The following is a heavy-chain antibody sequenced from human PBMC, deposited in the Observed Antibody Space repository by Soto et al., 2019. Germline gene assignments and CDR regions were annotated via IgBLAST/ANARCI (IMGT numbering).Heavy chain of an antibody. CDR1: GGSISSYY. J-gene: IGHJ4*02. CDR3: ARSVDIVATSFGY. V-gene: IGHV4-59*01. D-gene: IGHD5-12*01. Sequence: KPSETLSLTCTVSGGSISSYYWSWIRQPPGKGLEWIGYIYYSGSTNYNPSLKSRVTISVDTSKNQFSLKLSSVTAADTAVYYCARSVDIVATSFGYWGQGTLVTVSS. CDR2: IYYSGST.